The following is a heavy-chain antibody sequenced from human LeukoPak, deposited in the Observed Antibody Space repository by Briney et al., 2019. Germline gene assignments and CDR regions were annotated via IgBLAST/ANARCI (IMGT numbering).Heavy chain of an antibody. D-gene: IGHD7-27*01. CDR1: GASITSHPW. V-gene: IGHV4-4*02. CDR2: RYNSGTG. Sequence: KSSETLSLTCAVSGASITSHPWNWVRQPPGKGLEWIGERYNSGTGTYKPSLRSRVTMFFDESKNHFSLKLNSVTAADTAVYYCARGGNWDFDYWGQGVLVIVSS. J-gene: IGHJ4*02. CDR3: ARGGNWDFDY.